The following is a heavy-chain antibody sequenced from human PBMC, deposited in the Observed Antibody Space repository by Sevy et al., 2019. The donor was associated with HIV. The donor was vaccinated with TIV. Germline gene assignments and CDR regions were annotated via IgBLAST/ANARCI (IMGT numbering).Heavy chain of an antibody. D-gene: IGHD4-17*01. CDR2: DYDSGST. CDR3: AREKTTAFAFDL. J-gene: IGHJ4*02. CDR1: SGSISSTNW. V-gene: IGHV4-4*02. Sequence: SETLSLTCAVSSGSISSTNWWSWVRQPPGKGLEWIGEDYDSGSTNYNPSLKSRVSISVDKAKNQFSVKLSSVTAADTAVYYCAREKTTAFAFDLWGQGALVTVSS.